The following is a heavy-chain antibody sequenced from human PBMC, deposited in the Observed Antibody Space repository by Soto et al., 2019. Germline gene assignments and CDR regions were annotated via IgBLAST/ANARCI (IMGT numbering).Heavy chain of an antibody. D-gene: IGHD2-21*01. V-gene: IGHV1-18*01. CDR3: ARTVNSASSDY. Sequence: ASVKVSCKASGYTFTSYGISWVRQAPGQGLEWMGWISAYNGNTNYAQKLQGRVTMTTDTSTSTAYMELRSLRSADTALYYCARTVNSASSDYWGQGTLVTVSS. CDR1: GYTFTSYG. CDR2: ISAYNGNT. J-gene: IGHJ4*02.